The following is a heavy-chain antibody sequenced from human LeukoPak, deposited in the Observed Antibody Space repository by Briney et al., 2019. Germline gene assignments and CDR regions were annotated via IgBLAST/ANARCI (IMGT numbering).Heavy chain of an antibody. CDR1: GYTFTSYG. V-gene: IGHV1-18*01. CDR2: ISAYNGNT. CDR3: AKXXTTXYXXXSGKKVNWFDP. J-gene: IGHJ5*02. Sequence: ASVKVSCKASGYTFTSYGISWVRQAPGQGLEWMGWISAYNGNTNYAQKLQGRVTMTTDTSTSTAYMELRSLRSDDTAVYYFAKXXTTXYXXXSGKKVNWFDPWGQGTLVTVSS. D-gene: IGHD3-22*01.